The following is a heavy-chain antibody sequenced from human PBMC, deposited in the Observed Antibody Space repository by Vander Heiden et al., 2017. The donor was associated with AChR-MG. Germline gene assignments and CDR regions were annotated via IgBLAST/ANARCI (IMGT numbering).Heavy chain of an antibody. D-gene: IGHD3-22*01. CDR3: ARDYYDSSGYYGPYYYYYMDV. CDR2: IWYDGTNK. Sequence: QVQLVESGGGVVQPGRSLRLSCAGSGFTFRSHGMPWVRQAPGKGLEWMAFIWYDGTNKYYADSVKGRFTISRDNSKNTLYLQMNSLRAEDTAVYYCARDYYDSSGYYGPYYYYYMDVWGKGTTVTVSS. CDR1: GFTFRSHG. J-gene: IGHJ6*03. V-gene: IGHV3-33*01.